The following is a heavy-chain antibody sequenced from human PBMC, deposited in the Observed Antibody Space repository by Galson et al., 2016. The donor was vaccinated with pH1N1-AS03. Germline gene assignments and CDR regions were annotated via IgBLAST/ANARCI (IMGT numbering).Heavy chain of an antibody. CDR1: GFSLTTMSEG. V-gene: IGHV2-5*01. CDR3: AHSRVAVEASGAFDV. Sequence: PALVKPTQTLTLTCTVTGFSLTTMSEGVGWIRQPPGTALEWLALISWNEDKRFSQSLKNRLTIPKDTSKNEVVLTMTNMDPADTGTYYCAHSRVAVEASGAFDVWGQGTTVTVSS. CDR2: ISWNEDK. J-gene: IGHJ3*01. D-gene: IGHD6-19*01.